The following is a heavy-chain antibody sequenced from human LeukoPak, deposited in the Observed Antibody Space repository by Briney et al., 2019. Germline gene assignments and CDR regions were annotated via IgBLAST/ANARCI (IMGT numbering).Heavy chain of an antibody. Sequence: GGSLRLSCVTSGFIFSNYWMNWVRQAPGKGLEWVANIKQDGSETYYVDAVKGRFTISRDNARNSLSLQMNSLRDEDTAVYFCAGGTSWLIDHWGQGTLVAVSS. CDR3: AGGTSWLIDH. CDR1: GFIFSNYW. CDR2: IKQDGSET. V-gene: IGHV3-7*04. D-gene: IGHD2-15*01. J-gene: IGHJ4*02.